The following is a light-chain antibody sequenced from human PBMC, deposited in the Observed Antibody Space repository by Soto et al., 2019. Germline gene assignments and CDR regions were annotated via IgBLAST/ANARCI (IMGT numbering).Light chain of an antibody. V-gene: IGKV3-15*01. J-gene: IGKJ2*01. CDR2: GAS. CDR1: QSVSSN. Sequence: EIVMTQSPATLSVSPGERATLSCRASQSVSSNLAWYQQKPGQAPRLLIYGASTRATGIPVRFSGSGSGTEFTLTISSLQSEDFAVYYCQQYKNWYTFGQGTKLEIK. CDR3: QQYKNWYT.